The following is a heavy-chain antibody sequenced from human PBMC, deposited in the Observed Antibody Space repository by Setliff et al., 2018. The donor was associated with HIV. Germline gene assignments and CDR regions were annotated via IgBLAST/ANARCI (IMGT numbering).Heavy chain of an antibody. V-gene: IGHV1-69*13. CDR3: ARQQLGWSYSRNYYDHYYMDV. J-gene: IGHJ6*03. CDR1: RGTFRNSA. CDR2: IITLFGEA. Sequence: SVKVSCKASRGTFRNSAINWVRQAPGQGLVWMGGIITLFGEANYAQKFQGRVTITADESTTTAYMELRSLRSDDTALYYCARQQLGWSYSRNYYDHYYMDVWGKGTTVTVS. D-gene: IGHD1-26*01.